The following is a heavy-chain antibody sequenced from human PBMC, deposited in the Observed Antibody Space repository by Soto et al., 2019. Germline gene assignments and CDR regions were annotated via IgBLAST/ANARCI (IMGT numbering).Heavy chain of an antibody. D-gene: IGHD3-10*01. CDR3: ARVLGWATNYCWFDP. V-gene: IGHV4-34*01. J-gene: IGHJ5*02. CDR2: INHSGST. CDR1: GGSFSGYY. Sequence: SETLSLTCAVYGGSFSGYYWSWIRQPPGKGLEWIGEINHSGSTNYNPSLKSRVTISVDTSKNQFSLKLSSVTAADTAVYYCARVLGWATNYCWFDPWGQGTLVT.